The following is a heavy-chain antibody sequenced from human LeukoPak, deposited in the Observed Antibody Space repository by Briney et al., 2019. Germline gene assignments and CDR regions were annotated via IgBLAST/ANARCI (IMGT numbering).Heavy chain of an antibody. CDR2: IYYSGST. CDR3: ARDRSGDEAVDY. D-gene: IGHD7-27*01. V-gene: IGHV4-30-4*01. Sequence: SETLSLTCTVSGGSISSGDYYWSWIRQPPGKGLEWIGYIYYSGSTYYNPSLKSRVTISVDTSKNQFSLKLSSVTAADTAVYYCARDRSGDEAVDYWGQGTLVTVSS. CDR1: GGSISSGDYY. J-gene: IGHJ4*02.